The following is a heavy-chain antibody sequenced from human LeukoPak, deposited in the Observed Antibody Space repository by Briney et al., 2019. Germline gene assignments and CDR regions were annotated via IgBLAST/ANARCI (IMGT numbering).Heavy chain of an antibody. D-gene: IGHD2-15*01. J-gene: IGHJ4*02. CDR2: ISSSSSTI. CDR1: GFTFSTYS. V-gene: IGHV3-48*02. Sequence: GGSLRLSCAASGFTFSTYSMNWVRQAPGKGLEWVSYISSSSSTIYYADSVKGRFTNSRDNAKNSLYLQMNSLRDEDTAVYYCARGRPYYFDYWGQGTLVTVSS. CDR3: ARGRPYYFDY.